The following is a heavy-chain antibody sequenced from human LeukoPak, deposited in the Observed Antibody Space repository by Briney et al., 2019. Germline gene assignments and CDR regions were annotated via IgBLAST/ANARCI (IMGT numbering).Heavy chain of an antibody. CDR3: ARDFGIAAQVDYYYYGMDV. J-gene: IGHJ6*02. V-gene: IGHV1-3*01. D-gene: IGHD6-13*01. CDR1: GYTFTSYA. Sequence: ASVKVSCKASGYTFTSYAMHLVRQAPGQRLEWMGWINAGNGNTKYSQKFQGRVTITRDTSASTAYMELSSLRSEDTAVYYCARDFGIAAQVDYYYYGMDVWGQGTTVTVSS. CDR2: INAGNGNT.